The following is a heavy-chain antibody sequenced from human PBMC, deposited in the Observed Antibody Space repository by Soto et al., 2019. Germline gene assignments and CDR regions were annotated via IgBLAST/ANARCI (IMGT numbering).Heavy chain of an antibody. D-gene: IGHD2-15*01. V-gene: IGHV3-11*01. CDR3: ARLGTVVVVAGYFDY. CDR1: GFTFSDYY. Sequence: QVQLVESGGGLVKPGGSLRLSCAASGFTFSDYYMSWIRQAPGKGLEWISYISSTGDTIFYADSVKGRFTISRDNAENSLNLQMNILRVEDTAVYYCARLGTVVVVAGYFDYWGQGTLVTVSS. CDR2: ISSTGDTI. J-gene: IGHJ4*02.